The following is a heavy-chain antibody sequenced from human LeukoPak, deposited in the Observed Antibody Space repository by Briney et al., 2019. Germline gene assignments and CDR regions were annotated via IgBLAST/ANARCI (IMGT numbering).Heavy chain of an antibody. D-gene: IGHD4-17*01. CDR3: ARDGTTVTARGLYFDY. Sequence: GGSLTLSCAASGFTVSSNYMSWVRQAPGKGLEWVSVIHSGGSTYYADSVKGRFTISRDNSKNTLYLQMNSLRAEDTAVYYCARDGTTVTARGLYFDYWGQGTLVTVSS. J-gene: IGHJ4*02. V-gene: IGHV3-66*02. CDR2: IHSGGST. CDR1: GFTVSSNY.